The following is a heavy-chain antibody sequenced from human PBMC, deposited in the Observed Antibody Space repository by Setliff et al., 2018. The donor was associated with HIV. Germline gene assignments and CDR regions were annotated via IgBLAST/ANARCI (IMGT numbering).Heavy chain of an antibody. J-gene: IGHJ6*03. CDR3: ARVDFWSGWSGYPYYMDV. D-gene: IGHD3-3*01. CDR2: ISGSSSSI. Sequence: GGSLRLSCAASGVSFSDHSLTWVRQAPGKGLEWVSYISGSSSSIFYAESVKGRFTISRDNAKNSLYLKMNSLRVEDTAVYYCARVDFWSGWSGYPYYMDVWGKGTTVTVSS. V-gene: IGHV3-48*01. CDR1: GVSFSDHS.